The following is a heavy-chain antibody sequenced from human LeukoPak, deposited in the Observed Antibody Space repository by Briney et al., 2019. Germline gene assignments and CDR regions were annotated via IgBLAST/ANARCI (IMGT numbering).Heavy chain of an antibody. J-gene: IGHJ4*02. CDR3: AKEKLPSGYSFLTDY. V-gene: IGHV3-30*18. Sequence: GGSLRLSCAASGFTFNSYGMHWVRQAPGKGLEWVAVISYDGPNKYYADSVKGRFTISIDDSKSTLYLQMNSLRPEDTAVYYCAKEKLPSGYSFLTDYWGQGTLVTVSS. CDR2: ISYDGPNK. CDR1: GFTFNSYG. D-gene: IGHD5-18*01.